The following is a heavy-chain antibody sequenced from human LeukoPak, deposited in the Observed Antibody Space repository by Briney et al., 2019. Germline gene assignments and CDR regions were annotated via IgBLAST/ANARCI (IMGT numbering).Heavy chain of an antibody. D-gene: IGHD3-10*01. CDR3: AKEPLWFGELDAFDI. J-gene: IGHJ3*02. CDR1: GFTFSSYG. V-gene: IGHV3-30*18. Sequence: GGSLRLSCAASGFTFSSYGMHWVRQAPGKGLERVAVISYDGSNKYYADSVKGRFTISRDNSKNTLYLQMNSLRAEDTAVYYCAKEPLWFGELDAFDIWGQGTMVTVSS. CDR2: ISYDGSNK.